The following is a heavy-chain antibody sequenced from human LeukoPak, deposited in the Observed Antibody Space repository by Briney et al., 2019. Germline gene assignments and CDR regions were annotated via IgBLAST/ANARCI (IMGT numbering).Heavy chain of an antibody. CDR3: ARDPTVEMAFDI. J-gene: IGHJ3*02. CDR2: INPNSGGT. D-gene: IGHD5-24*01. CDR1: GYTFTGYY. Sequence: ASVKVSCKASGYTFTGYYMHWVRQAPGQGLEWMGWINPNSGGTNYAQKFLGRVTMTRDTSISTAYMELSRLRSDDTAVYYCARDPTVEMAFDIWGQGTMVTVSS. V-gene: IGHV1-2*02.